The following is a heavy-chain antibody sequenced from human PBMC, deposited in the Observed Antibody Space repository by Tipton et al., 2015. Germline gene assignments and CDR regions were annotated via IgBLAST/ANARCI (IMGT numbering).Heavy chain of an antibody. J-gene: IGHJ4*02. CDR3: ARVVGKYDFDS. CDR2: ITRSTRHI. V-gene: IGHV3-21*01. D-gene: IGHD2-2*01. Sequence: SLRLSCAASGFIFSTYTMIWVRQAPGKGLEWVSSITRSTRHIYYADSVKGRFTISRDDAKNSLHLQMNSLRVEDTAVYYCARVVGKYDFDSWGQGTLVTVSS. CDR1: GFIFSTYT.